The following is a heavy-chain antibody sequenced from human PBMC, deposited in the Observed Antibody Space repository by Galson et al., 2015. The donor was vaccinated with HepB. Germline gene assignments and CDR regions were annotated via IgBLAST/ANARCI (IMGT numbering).Heavy chain of an antibody. V-gene: IGHV1-2*06. Sequence: SVKVSCKASGYTFTTYYMHWVRQAPGQGPEWMGRINPNSGGTNYAQKFQGRVTMTRDTSISTVYMELNRLRSDDAAVYYCARAGTTWGLFYYYSMDVWGQGTTVTVSS. CDR1: GYTFTTYY. CDR2: INPNSGGT. CDR3: ARAGTTWGLFYYYSMDV. D-gene: IGHD1-14*01. J-gene: IGHJ6*02.